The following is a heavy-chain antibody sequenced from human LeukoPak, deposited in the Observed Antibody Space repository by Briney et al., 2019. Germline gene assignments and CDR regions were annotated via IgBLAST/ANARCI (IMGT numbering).Heavy chain of an antibody. CDR2: IYYSGST. Sequence: SSYYXGWIRQPPGXGLEWIGSIYYSGSTYYNPSLKSRVTISVYTSKNQFSLKLSSVTAADTAVYYCATSVVTAFYDYWGQGTLVTVSS. CDR1: SSYY. V-gene: IGHV4-39*01. CDR3: ATSVVTAFYDY. D-gene: IGHD2-15*01. J-gene: IGHJ4*02.